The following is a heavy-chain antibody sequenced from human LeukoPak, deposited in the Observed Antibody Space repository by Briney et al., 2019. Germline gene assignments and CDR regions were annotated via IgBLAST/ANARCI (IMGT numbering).Heavy chain of an antibody. CDR2: IYYSGST. J-gene: IGHJ4*02. D-gene: IGHD1-26*01. CDR1: GGSISSYY. V-gene: IGHV4-59*01. Sequence: SETLSLTCTVSGGSISSYYWSWIRQPPGKGLEWIGYIYYSGSTNYNPSLKSQVTISVDTSKNQFSLKLSSVTAADTAVYYCARGLYSGSYYFDYWGQGTLVTVSS. CDR3: ARGLYSGSYYFDY.